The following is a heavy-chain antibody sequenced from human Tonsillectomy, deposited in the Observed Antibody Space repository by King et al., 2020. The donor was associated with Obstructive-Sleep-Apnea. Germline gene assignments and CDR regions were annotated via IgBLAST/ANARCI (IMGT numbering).Heavy chain of an antibody. CDR2: IYHSGST. Sequence: VQLQESGPGLVKPSETLSLTCTVSGYSISSGAYWGWIRQPPGKGLEWIGSIYHSGSTYYNPSLKSRVTISVDTSKNQFSLKLSSVTAADTAVYYCARLYSSSTPGWFDPWGQGTLVTVSS. CDR3: ARLYSSSTPGWFDP. D-gene: IGHD6-13*01. CDR1: GYSISSGAY. J-gene: IGHJ5*02. V-gene: IGHV4-38-2*02.